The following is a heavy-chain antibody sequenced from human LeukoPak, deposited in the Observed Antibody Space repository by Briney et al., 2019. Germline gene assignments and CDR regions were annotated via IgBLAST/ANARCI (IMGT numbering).Heavy chain of an antibody. CDR1: GVILSDYG. Sequence: GGALRLSCAPSGVILSDYGMHCVRQAPGKGLGWVAVIWYDGNKQYYGDSVKGRFTISRDNSRNTLYLQMNSLRAEDTAVYYCATNSYDNSAPDYWGQGTLVTVSS. J-gene: IGHJ4*02. CDR2: IWYDGNKQ. D-gene: IGHD3-22*01. CDR3: ATNSYDNSAPDY. V-gene: IGHV3-33*01.